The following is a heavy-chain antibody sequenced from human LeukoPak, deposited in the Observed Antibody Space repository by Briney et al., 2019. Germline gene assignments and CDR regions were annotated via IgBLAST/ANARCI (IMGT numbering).Heavy chain of an antibody. CDR2: IYHSGST. CDR1: GGSISSSNW. J-gene: IGHJ3*02. Sequence: PSETLSLTCAVSGGSISSSNWWSWVRQPPGKGLEWIGEIYHSGSTNYNPSLKSRVTISVDKSKNQFSLKLSSVTAADTAVYYCAISDCSSTSCDAFDIWGQGTMVTVSS. CDR3: AISDCSSTSCDAFDI. V-gene: IGHV4-4*02. D-gene: IGHD2-2*01.